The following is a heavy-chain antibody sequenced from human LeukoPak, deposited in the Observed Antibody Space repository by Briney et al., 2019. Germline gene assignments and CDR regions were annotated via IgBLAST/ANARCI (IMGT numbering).Heavy chain of an antibody. D-gene: IGHD2-2*01. CDR2: ISGSGSTT. CDR1: GFTFSSYE. J-gene: IGHJ4*02. V-gene: IGHV3-48*03. Sequence: PGGSLRLSCVASGFTFSSYEMIWIRQAPGKGLEWVSYISGSGSTTYYADSVRGRFTTPRDNAENSLYLQMNNLRAEDTAIYYCAREREDCSSSSCYEEFDCWGQGTLVTVSS. CDR3: AREREDCSSSSCYEEFDC.